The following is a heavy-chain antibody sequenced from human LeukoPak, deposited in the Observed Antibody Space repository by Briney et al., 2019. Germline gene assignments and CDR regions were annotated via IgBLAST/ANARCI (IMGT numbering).Heavy chain of an antibody. CDR3: ARGGSDAFDI. J-gene: IGHJ3*02. V-gene: IGHV3-23*01. CDR2: ISGSGGTT. D-gene: IGHD3-16*01. CDR1: GFTFSSYD. Sequence: GGSLRLSCAASGFTFSSYDMSWVRQAPGKGLVWVSAISGSGGTTYYADSVKGRFTISRDNSKNTLYLQINSLRAEDTAVYYCARGGSDAFDIWGQGTMATVSS.